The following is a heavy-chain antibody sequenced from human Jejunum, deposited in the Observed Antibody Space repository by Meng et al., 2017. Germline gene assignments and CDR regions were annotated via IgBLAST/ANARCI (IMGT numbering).Heavy chain of an antibody. D-gene: IGHD6-19*01. CDR1: GGPGNDY. Sequence: QPQLQVSRPALVKLSEPLSLPCSVAGGPGNDYRGWIRQSPGKGLEWMGTLYDTGTAYYNPSFKSRVTISVDTSENQSTLKLSSVTAADTAVYHCARHCGYRSGCHQYFDYWGQGILVTVSS. V-gene: IGHV4-39*01. CDR3: ARHCGYRSGCHQYFDY. CDR2: LYDTGTA. J-gene: IGHJ4*02.